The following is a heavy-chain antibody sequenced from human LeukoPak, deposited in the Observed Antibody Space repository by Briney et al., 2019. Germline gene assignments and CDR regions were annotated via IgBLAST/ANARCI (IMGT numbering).Heavy chain of an antibody. V-gene: IGHV1-69*04. CDR1: GYSFSTYG. J-gene: IGHJ4*02. CDR2: IIPILGIA. Sequence: REASVKVSCKASGYSFSTYGISWVRQAPGQGLEWMGRIIPILGIANYAQKFQGRVTITADKSTSTAYMELSSLRSEDTAVYYCARVGAIMDYWGQGTLVTVSS. CDR3: ARVGAIMDY. D-gene: IGHD3-16*01.